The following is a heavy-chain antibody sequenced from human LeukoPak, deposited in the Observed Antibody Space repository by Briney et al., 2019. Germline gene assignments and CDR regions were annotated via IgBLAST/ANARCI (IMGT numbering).Heavy chain of an antibody. Sequence: SETLSLTCAVYGGSFSGYYWSWIRQPPGKGPEWIGEINHSGSTNYNPSLKSRVTISVDTSKNQFSLKLSSVTAADTAVYYCARAGSSGWPRDYWGQGTLVTVSS. J-gene: IGHJ4*02. CDR2: INHSGST. D-gene: IGHD6-19*01. CDR1: GGSFSGYY. V-gene: IGHV4-34*01. CDR3: ARAGSSGWPRDY.